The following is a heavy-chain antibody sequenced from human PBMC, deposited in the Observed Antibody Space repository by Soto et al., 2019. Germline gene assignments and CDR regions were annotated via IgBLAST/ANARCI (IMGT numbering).Heavy chain of an antibody. J-gene: IGHJ4*02. D-gene: IGHD3-22*01. CDR3: ARGSDRNGYYEGFDY. CDR1: GGSISSSTYS. V-gene: IGHV4-30-2*01. Sequence: QLQLQESGSGLVKPSQTLSLTCGVSGGSISSSTYSWNWIRQPPGKGLEWIGHIYHSGSTNYNPSLKSRVTISVDRYKNEFSLKRSSVTAADSAVYYCARGSDRNGYYEGFDYWGQGTLATVSS. CDR2: IYHSGST.